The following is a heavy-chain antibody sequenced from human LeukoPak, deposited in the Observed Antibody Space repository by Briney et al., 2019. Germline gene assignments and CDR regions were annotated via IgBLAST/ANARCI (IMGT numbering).Heavy chain of an antibody. J-gene: IGHJ6*03. Sequence: SETLSLTCTVSGYSISSGYYWGWIRQPPGKGLEWIGYIYHSGSTYYNPSLKSRVTISVDRSKNQFSLKLSSVTAADTAVYYCARDPGWRGSSWSNFYYYMDVWGKGTTVTVSS. CDR2: IYHSGST. V-gene: IGHV4-38-2*02. CDR1: GYSISSGYY. D-gene: IGHD6-13*01. CDR3: ARDPGWRGSSWSNFYYYMDV.